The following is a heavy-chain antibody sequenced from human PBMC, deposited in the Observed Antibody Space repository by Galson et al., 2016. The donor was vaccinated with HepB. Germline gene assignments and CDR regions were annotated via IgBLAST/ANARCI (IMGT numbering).Heavy chain of an antibody. V-gene: IGHV1-46*01. CDR1: GYTFTSYY. CDR3: ARGPYGLDV. J-gene: IGHJ6*02. CDR2: INPGGGSP. Sequence: SVKVSCKASGYTFTSYYIHWVRQAPGQGLEWMGIINPGGGSPSYAQKFQGRITMTRDSSTSTVYMELSSLKSEDTAVYYCARGPYGLDVWGQGTTVTVSS.